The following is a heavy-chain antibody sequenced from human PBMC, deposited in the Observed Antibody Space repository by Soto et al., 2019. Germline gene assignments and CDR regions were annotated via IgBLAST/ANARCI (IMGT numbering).Heavy chain of an antibody. J-gene: IGHJ6*02. CDR2: IYSGGNT. CDR1: GFTVSNNY. Sequence: PGGSLRLSCAVSGFTVSNNYMTWVRQAPGKGLEWVSLIYSGGNTYYADSVKGRFTLSRDNSKNTLYLQMNSLRVEDTAVYYCARAIYAVLLSGMYVWGQGTTVTVSS. CDR3: ARAIYAVLLSGMYV. V-gene: IGHV3-66*01. D-gene: IGHD3-9*01.